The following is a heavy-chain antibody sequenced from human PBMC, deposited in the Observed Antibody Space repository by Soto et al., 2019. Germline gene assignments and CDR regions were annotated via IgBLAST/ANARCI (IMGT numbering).Heavy chain of an antibody. CDR2: IYYSGST. D-gene: IGHD3-10*01. J-gene: IGHJ4*02. V-gene: IGHV4-39*01. Sequence: SETLSLTCTVSGGSISSSSYYWGWIRQPPGKGLEWIGSIYYSGSTYYNPSLKSRVTISVATSKNQFSLKLSSVTAADTAVYYCARVGKAYYGSGSSYFDYWGQRTLVTVSS. CDR1: GGSISSSSYY. CDR3: ARVGKAYYGSGSSYFDY.